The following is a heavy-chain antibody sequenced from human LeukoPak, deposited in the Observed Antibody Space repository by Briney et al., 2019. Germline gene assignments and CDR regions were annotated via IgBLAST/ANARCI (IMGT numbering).Heavy chain of an antibody. CDR3: ARDGSGFYYSYYMDV. CDR1: GFTFTYYS. Sequence: GGSLRLSCTASGFTFTYYSMMWVRQAPGKGLEGVSSISTGSSYMFYSDSVKGCYPIYRDNRKNTLYLQMSSLSAEDTAVYYCARDGSGFYYSYYMDVWGGGTGVTVSS. D-gene: IGHD6-25*01. V-gene: IGHV3-21*01. J-gene: IGHJ6*03. CDR2: ISTGSSYM.